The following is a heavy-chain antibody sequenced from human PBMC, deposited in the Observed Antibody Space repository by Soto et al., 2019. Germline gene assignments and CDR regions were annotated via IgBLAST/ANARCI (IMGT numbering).Heavy chain of an antibody. D-gene: IGHD1-26*01. CDR2: IYYSGST. J-gene: IGHJ4*02. V-gene: IGHV4-39*07. Sequence: SETLSLTCTVSGCSISSSGYYWGWIRQPPGKRLEWIGSIYYSGSTYYNLSLKSRVTISVHTSNSQFSLGLSSVTAADTAVYYCARGLITGSQYSGGWYYFDSWGQGTQVTVSS. CDR1: GCSISSSGYY. CDR3: ARGLITGSQYSGGWYYFDS.